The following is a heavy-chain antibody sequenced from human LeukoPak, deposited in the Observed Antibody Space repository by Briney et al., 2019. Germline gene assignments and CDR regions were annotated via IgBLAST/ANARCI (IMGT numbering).Heavy chain of an antibody. CDR1: GFTFTTFW. J-gene: IGHJ4*02. D-gene: IGHD2-15*01. CDR2: INQDGSQM. CDR3: ARLFCSGGRCDSRFDY. Sequence: QPGGSLRLSCAASGFTFTTFWMSWVRQAPGKGLEWVANINQDGSQMYYVDSVKGRFTMSRDNAKNSLYLQMNSLRADDTAIYYRARLFCSGGRCDSRFDYWGQGTLVTVSP. V-gene: IGHV3-7*05.